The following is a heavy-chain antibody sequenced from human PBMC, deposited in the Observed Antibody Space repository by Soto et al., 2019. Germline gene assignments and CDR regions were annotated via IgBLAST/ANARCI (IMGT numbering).Heavy chain of an antibody. CDR1: GGSISSSSYY. D-gene: IGHD6-13*01. CDR3: AKRGDNSWSEFDY. Sequence: SETLSLTCTVSGGSISSSSYYWGWIRQPPGKGLEWIGSIYYSGSTYYNPSLKSRVTISVDTSKNQFSLKLSSVTAADTAVYYCAKRGDNSWSEFDYWGLGTLVTVSS. V-gene: IGHV4-39*01. CDR2: IYYSGST. J-gene: IGHJ4*02.